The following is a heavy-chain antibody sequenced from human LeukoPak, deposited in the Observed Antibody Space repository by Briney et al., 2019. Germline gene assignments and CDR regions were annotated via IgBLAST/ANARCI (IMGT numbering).Heavy chain of an antibody. CDR1: GGSISSYY. CDR3: ARFTPQGYGWGGYNRFDP. J-gene: IGHJ5*02. Sequence: SETLSLTCTVSGGSISSYYWNWIRQPPGKGLEWIGYIYYSGSTNYNPSLKSRVTISVDTSRNQFSLNLTSVTAADTAVYYCARFTPQGYGWGGYNRFDPWGQGTLVTVSS. V-gene: IGHV4-59*01. D-gene: IGHD3-16*01. CDR2: IYYSGST.